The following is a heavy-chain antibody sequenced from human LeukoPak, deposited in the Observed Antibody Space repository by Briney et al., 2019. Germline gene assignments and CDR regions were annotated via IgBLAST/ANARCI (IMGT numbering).Heavy chain of an antibody. CDR1: GFSLSASGMC. D-gene: IGHD6-19*01. CDR3: ARMVAGTPYNWFDP. J-gene: IGHJ5*02. V-gene: IGHV2-70*11. Sequence: ESGPALVKPTQTLTLTCTFSGFSLSASGMCVSWIRQLPGKALEWLARIDSDDDKYYSTSLKTRLTISKDTSKNQVVLTMTNMDPVDTATYYCARMVAGTPYNWFDPWGQGTLVTVSS. CDR2: IDSDDDK.